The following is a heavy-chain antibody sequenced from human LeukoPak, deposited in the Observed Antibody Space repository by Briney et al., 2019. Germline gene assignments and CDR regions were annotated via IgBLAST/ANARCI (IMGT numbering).Heavy chain of an antibody. CDR3: ARDNEYYYGSGGYSDAFDI. D-gene: IGHD3-10*01. Sequence: GGSLRLSCAASGFTFDDYAMHWVRQAPGKGLEWVSGISWNSGSIGYADSVKGRFTISRDNSKNTLYLQMNSLRAEDTAVYYCARDNEYYYGSGGYSDAFDIWGQGTMVTVSS. CDR2: ISWNSGSI. CDR1: GFTFDDYA. J-gene: IGHJ3*02. V-gene: IGHV3-9*01.